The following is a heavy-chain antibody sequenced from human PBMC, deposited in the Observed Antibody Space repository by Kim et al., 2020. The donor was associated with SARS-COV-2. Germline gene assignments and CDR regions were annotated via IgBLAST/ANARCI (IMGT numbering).Heavy chain of an antibody. V-gene: IGHV3-23*01. Sequence: GGSLRLSCAASGFTFSSYAMSWVRQAPGKGLQWVSAISGSDGRSYYADSVKGRFTISRDNSKNAVYLQMRSLRAEDTAVYYCARDDKYCSSANCYFNYWGQGTLVTVSS. CDR2: ISGSDGRS. J-gene: IGHJ4*02. D-gene: IGHD2-2*01. CDR3: ARDDKYCSSANCYFNY. CDR1: GFTFSSYA.